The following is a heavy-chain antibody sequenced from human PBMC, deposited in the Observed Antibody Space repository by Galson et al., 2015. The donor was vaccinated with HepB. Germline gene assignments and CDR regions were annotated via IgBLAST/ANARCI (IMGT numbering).Heavy chain of an antibody. D-gene: IGHD6-13*01. CDR1: GGTFSSYA. CDR2: IIPIFGTA. CDR3: AREPSSSWYFDY. Sequence: SVKVSCKASGGTFSSYAISWVRQAPGQGLEWMGGIIPIFGTANYAQKFQDRVTITADESTSTAYMELSSLRSEDTAVYYCAREPSSSWYFDYWGQGTLVTVSS. J-gene: IGHJ4*02. V-gene: IGHV1-69*13.